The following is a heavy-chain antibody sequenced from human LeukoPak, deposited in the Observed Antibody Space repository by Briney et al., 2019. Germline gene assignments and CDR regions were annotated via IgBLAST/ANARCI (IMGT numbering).Heavy chain of an antibody. CDR2: INHSGST. V-gene: IGHV4-34*01. CDR3: ARRGDYGRYWYFDL. CDR1: GGSFSGYY. J-gene: IGHJ2*01. Sequence: SETLSLTCAVYGGSFSGYYWSWIRQPPGKGLEWIGEINHSGSTNYNPSLKSRVTVSVDTSKNQFSLKLSSVTAADTAVYYCARRGDYGRYWYFDLWGRGTLVTVSS. D-gene: IGHD4-17*01.